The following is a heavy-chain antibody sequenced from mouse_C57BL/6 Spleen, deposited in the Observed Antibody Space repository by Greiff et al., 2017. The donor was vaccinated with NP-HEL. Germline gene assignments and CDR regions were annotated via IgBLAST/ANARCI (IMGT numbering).Heavy chain of an antibody. V-gene: IGHV5-4*01. CDR3: ERGANYRYYAMDY. J-gene: IGHJ4*01. D-gene: IGHD1-1*01. CDR2: ISDGGSYT. CDR1: GFTFSSYA. Sequence: EVHLVESGGGLVKPGGSLKLSCAASGFTFSSYAMSWVRQTPEKRLEWVATISDGGSYTYYPDKVKGRVTISRDNAKNNLYLQMSHLKSEDTAMYYCERGANYRYYAMDYWGQGTSVTVSS.